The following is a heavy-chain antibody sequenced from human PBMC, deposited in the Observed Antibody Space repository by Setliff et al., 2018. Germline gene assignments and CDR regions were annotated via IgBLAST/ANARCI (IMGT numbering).Heavy chain of an antibody. Sequence: LRLSCAASGFTFSNAWMTWVRQAPGKGLEWVGRIKSKADGGTTDYVAPVKGRFTISRDDSKNTLFLQMNNLKIEDTAVYYCTTAITWTSTRRFWGQGTLVTVSS. J-gene: IGHJ4*02. CDR2: IKSKADGGTT. CDR1: GFTFSNAW. V-gene: IGHV3-15*01. D-gene: IGHD3-16*01. CDR3: TTAITWTSTRRF.